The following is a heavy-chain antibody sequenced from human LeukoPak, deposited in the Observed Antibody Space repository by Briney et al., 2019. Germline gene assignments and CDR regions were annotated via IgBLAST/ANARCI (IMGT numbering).Heavy chain of an antibody. CDR1: GGSVTRSSDY. D-gene: IGHD1/OR15-1a*01. CDR2: VYYTGST. CDR3: AKHEEYGTAIGAFDY. J-gene: IGHJ4*02. V-gene: IGHV4-39*01. Sequence: PSETLSLTCSVSGGSVTRSSDYWGWVRQPPGKGLEWIGSVYYTGSTDYNPSLQSRVIISVDMSKEQFSLKMTSVTAADTAVYYCAKHEEYGTAIGAFDYWGQGTLVTVSS.